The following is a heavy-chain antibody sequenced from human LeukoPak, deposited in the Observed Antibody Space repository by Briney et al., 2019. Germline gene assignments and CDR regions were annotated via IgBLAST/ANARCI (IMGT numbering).Heavy chain of an antibody. V-gene: IGHV3-30*18. CDR1: GFTVSTSV. CDR2: ISFDGTTK. CDR3: AKDGGWSFDI. D-gene: IGHD2-15*01. J-gene: IGHJ3*02. Sequence: PGGSLRLSCAASGFTVSTSVMHWVRQAPGKGLDWAAIISFDGTTKYYADSVKGRFTIPGDYPKKTASLQMNSLRVEDTAIYYCAKDGGWSFDIWGQGTLVTVSS.